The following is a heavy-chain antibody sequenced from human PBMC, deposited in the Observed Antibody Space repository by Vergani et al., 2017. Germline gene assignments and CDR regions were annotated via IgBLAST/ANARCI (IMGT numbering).Heavy chain of an antibody. CDR2: VSGSSATP. V-gene: IGHV3-23*01. CDR3: TKGSRGYTGYFFDY. CDR1: GFSFPGYA. Sequence: EVQLLESGGGLVQPGGSLRLSCEASGFSFPGYAMSWVRQAPGKGLEWVSSVSGSSATPYYADSVKGRFIISRDNSKNTLHLQMNSLSAYDTAVYYCTKGSRGYTGYFFDYWGQGTLATVSS. J-gene: IGHJ4*02. D-gene: IGHD5-12*01.